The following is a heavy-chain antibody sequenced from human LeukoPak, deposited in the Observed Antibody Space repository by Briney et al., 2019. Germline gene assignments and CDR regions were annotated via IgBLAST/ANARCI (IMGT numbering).Heavy chain of an antibody. V-gene: IGHV1-69*13. CDR1: GGTFGSYV. Sequence: ASVKVSCKTSGGTFGSYVISWVRQAPGQGLDWMGGILPIFGTADYAQKFQGRVTITADESTNTAYMELKSLTSEHTAVYYCARDRGGLDPWGQGTLVTVSS. CDR2: ILPIFGTA. J-gene: IGHJ5*02. D-gene: IGHD4-23*01. CDR3: ARDRGGLDP.